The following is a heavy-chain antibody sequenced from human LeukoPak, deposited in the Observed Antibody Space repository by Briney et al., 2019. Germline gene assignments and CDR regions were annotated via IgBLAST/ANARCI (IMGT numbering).Heavy chain of an antibody. D-gene: IGHD5-24*01. Sequence: GGSLRLSCAASGFIFSSYGMHWVRQAPGKGLEWVAFIRYDGSKKYYADSVKGRFTISRDNSKNTLYLQMNSLRAEDTAVYYCARGRPDGYNYCYYYYMDVWGKGTTVTVSS. CDR2: IRYDGSKK. CDR1: GFIFSSYG. J-gene: IGHJ6*03. V-gene: IGHV3-30*02. CDR3: ARGRPDGYNYCYYYYMDV.